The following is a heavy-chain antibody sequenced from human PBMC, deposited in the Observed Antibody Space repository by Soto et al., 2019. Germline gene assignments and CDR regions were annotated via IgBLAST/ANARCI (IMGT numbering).Heavy chain of an antibody. Sequence: EVQLVETGGGLIQPGGSLRLSCAASGFTVSSNYMSWVLQAPGKGLEWVSVIYSGGSTYYADSVKGRFTISRDTSQNTLYLQMNSLRAEDTAVYYCASTLDSSGYYRVYRGQGTLVTVSS. CDR1: GFTVSSNY. V-gene: IGHV3-53*02. CDR3: ASTLDSSGYYRVY. J-gene: IGHJ4*02. D-gene: IGHD3-22*01. CDR2: IYSGGST.